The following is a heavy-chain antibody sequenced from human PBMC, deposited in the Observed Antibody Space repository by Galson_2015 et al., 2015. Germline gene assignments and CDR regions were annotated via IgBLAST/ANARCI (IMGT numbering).Heavy chain of an antibody. CDR2: IWYDGSNK. D-gene: IGHD3-10*01. Sequence: SLRLSCAASGFTFSGYGMHWVRQAPGKGLEWVAVIWYDGSNKYYADSVKGRFTISRDNSKNTLYMQMNSLRAEDTAVYYCARDRITMVRGVCDFDYWGQGTLVTVSS. CDR3: ARDRITMVRGVCDFDY. V-gene: IGHV3-33*01. J-gene: IGHJ4*02. CDR1: GFTFSGYG.